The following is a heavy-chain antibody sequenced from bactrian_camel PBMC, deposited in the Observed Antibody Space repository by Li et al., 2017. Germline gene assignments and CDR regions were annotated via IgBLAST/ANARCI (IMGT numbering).Heavy chain of an antibody. V-gene: IGHV3S53*01. CDR2: LDSVGSI. D-gene: IGHD7*01. Sequence: QLVESGGGSVQSGGSLRLSCIAEGYTKNRMGWFRQAPGKERVGVAVLDSVGSINYADSVKGRFTITKDNAKNTLYLQMNNLKPEDTAMYYCAALGGPIADRRPGPWLLDEEEYAYWGQGTQVTVS. J-gene: IGHJ4*01. CDR3: AALGGPIADRRPGPWLLDEEEYAY. CDR1: GYTKNR.